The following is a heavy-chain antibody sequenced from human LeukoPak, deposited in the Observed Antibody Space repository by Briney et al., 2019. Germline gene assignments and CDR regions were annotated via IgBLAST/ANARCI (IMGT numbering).Heavy chain of an antibody. Sequence: WASVKVSCKASGGTFRSNAISWVRQAPGQGLEWMGWISAYNGNTNYAQKLQGRVTMTTDTSTSTAYMELRSLRSDDTAVYYCARAPDYYYDSSGPHFDYWGQGTLVTVSS. D-gene: IGHD3-22*01. J-gene: IGHJ4*02. CDR1: GGTFRSNA. CDR2: ISAYNGNT. CDR3: ARAPDYYYDSSGPHFDY. V-gene: IGHV1-18*01.